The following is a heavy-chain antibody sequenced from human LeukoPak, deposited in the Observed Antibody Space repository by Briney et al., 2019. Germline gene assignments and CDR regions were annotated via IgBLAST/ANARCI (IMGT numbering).Heavy chain of an antibody. D-gene: IGHD3-3*01. J-gene: IGHJ4*02. V-gene: IGHV3-11*01. Sequence: GGSLRLSCAASGFTFSDYYMSWIRQAPGKGLEWVSYISSSGSTIYYADSAKGRFTISRDNAKNSLHLQMNSLRAEDTAVYYCAKGERATIFGVVIPFFDYWGQGTLVTVSS. CDR3: AKGERATIFGVVIPFFDY. CDR2: ISSSGSTI. CDR1: GFTFSDYY.